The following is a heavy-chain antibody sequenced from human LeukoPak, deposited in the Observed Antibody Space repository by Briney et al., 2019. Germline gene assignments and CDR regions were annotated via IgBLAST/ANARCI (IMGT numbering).Heavy chain of an antibody. CDR2: ISAYNGHT. J-gene: IGHJ3*02. Sequence: ASVKVSCKASGYTFTSYGISWVRQAPGQGLEWMGWISAYNGHTNYAQKFQGRVTMATDTSTSTAYMDLRSLRSDDTAVYYCAKDRVRAYYDSSGYYPDAFDIWGQGTMVIVSS. D-gene: IGHD3-22*01. V-gene: IGHV1-18*01. CDR3: AKDRVRAYYDSSGYYPDAFDI. CDR1: GYTFTSYG.